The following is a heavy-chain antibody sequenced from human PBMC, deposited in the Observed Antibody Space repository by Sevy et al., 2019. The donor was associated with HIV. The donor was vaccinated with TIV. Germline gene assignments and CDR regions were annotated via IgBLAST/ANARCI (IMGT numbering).Heavy chain of an antibody. V-gene: IGHV3-11*06. D-gene: IGHD1-26*01. J-gene: IGHJ4*02. CDR1: GFTFSDYY. Sequence: GGSLRLSCAASGFTFSDYYMSWIRQAPGKGLEWVSYISSSSSYTNYADSVKGRFTISRDNAKNSLYLQMNSLRAEDTAVYYCARGLVGATRDYWGQGTLVTISS. CDR2: ISSSSSYT. CDR3: ARGLVGATRDY.